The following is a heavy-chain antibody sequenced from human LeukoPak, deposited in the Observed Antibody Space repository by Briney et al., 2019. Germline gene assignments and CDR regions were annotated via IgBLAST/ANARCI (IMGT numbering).Heavy chain of an antibody. V-gene: IGHV3-30*01. CDR1: GFTFSSYA. Sequence: GGSLRLSCAASGFTFSSYAMHWVRQVPGKGLEWVAVISYDGSNKYYADSVKGRFTISRDNSKNTLYLQMNSLRAEDTAVYYCARAKNYYDSSGMGYWGQGTLVTVSS. J-gene: IGHJ4*02. CDR2: ISYDGSNK. D-gene: IGHD3-22*01. CDR3: ARAKNYYDSSGMGY.